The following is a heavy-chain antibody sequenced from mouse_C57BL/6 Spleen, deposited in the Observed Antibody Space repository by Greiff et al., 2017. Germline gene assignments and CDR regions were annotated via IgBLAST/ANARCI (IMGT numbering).Heavy chain of an antibody. Sequence: QVQLQQSGPGLVQPSQCLSITCTASGFSLTDYDVHWVRQSPGKGLEWLGVIRSGGSTAYNAAFISRLCISKNNSTSQVIFKVNSLQADDTAIYYGDRDGFAYWGQGTLVTVSA. CDR3: DRDGFAY. J-gene: IGHJ3*01. CDR2: IRSGGST. CDR1: GFSLTDYD. V-gene: IGHV2-2*01.